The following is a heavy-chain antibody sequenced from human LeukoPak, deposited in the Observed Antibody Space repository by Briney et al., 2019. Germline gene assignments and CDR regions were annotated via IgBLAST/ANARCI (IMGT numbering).Heavy chain of an antibody. D-gene: IGHD4-17*01. V-gene: IGHV3-23*01. Sequence: GGSLRLSCAASGFTFSSSAMSWVRQVPGKGLEWVSGISASGGSTYYADSVRGRFTISRDNSKNTLSLQMNSLRAEDTAVYYCAKVFRKDGDFHLFDYWGQGALVTVSS. CDR1: GFTFSSSA. J-gene: IGHJ4*02. CDR2: ISASGGST. CDR3: AKVFRKDGDFHLFDY.